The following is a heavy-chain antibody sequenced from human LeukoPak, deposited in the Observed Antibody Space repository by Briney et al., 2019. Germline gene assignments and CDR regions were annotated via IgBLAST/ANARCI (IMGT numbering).Heavy chain of an antibody. V-gene: IGHV7-4-1*02. CDR1: GYTFTSYA. D-gene: IGHD6-19*01. Sequence: GASVKVSCKASGYTFTSYAMNWVRQAPGQGLEWMGWINTNTGNPTYAQGFTGRFVFSLDTSVSTAYLQISSLKAEDTAVYYCASLSSGWLYYYMDVWGKGTTVTVSS. CDR3: ASLSSGWLYYYMDV. J-gene: IGHJ6*03. CDR2: INTNTGNP.